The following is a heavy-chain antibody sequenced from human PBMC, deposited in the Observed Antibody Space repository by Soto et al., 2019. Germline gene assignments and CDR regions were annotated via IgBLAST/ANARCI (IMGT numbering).Heavy chain of an antibody. Sequence: GGSLRLSCAASGFTFSSYGMHWVRQAPGKGLEWVAVIWYDGSNKYYADSVKGRFTISRDNSKHTLYLQMNSLRAEDTAVYYCARGRERWSGSLSYYYCMGVCRQRTRFTACS. CDR3: ARGRERWSGSLSYYYCMGV. V-gene: IGHV3-33*01. D-gene: IGHD3-3*01. CDR2: IWYDGSNK. J-gene: IGHJ6*02. CDR1: GFTFSSYG.